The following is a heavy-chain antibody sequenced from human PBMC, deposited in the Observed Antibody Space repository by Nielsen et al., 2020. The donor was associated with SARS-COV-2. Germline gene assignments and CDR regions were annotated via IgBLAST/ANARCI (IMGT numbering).Heavy chain of an antibody. V-gene: IGHV3-21*04. D-gene: IGHD3-10*01. CDR2: ISSSSSYI. Sequence: WIRQPPGKGLEWVSSISSSSSYIYYADSVKGRFTISRDNAKNSLYLQMNSLRAEDTAVYYCAKCPPNYYGYDYWGQGTLVTVSS. J-gene: IGHJ4*02. CDR3: AKCPPNYYGYDY.